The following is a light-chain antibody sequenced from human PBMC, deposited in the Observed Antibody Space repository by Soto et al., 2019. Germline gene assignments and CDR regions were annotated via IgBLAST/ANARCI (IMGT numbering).Light chain of an antibody. CDR1: RSVSSN. CDR3: QQYNNWHPIT. V-gene: IGKV3-15*01. CDR2: GAS. J-gene: IGKJ5*01. Sequence: DIVMTQSPGPLSLSPEEIATLSCRGSRSVSSNLAWYQQKPCHAPRLLIYGASTRATGIPASFSGSGSGTEFTLTISSLQYEDFAAYYCQQYNNWHPITCGQGTRLEIK.